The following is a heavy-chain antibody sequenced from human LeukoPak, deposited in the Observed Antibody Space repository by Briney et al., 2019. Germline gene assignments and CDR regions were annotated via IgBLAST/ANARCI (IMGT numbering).Heavy chain of an antibody. CDR3: ARRAADDAFDL. V-gene: IGHV4-59*08. Sequence: TSETLSLTCAVYGGSFSGYYWSWIRQPPGKGLEWIGYIYYIGSTNYNPSLTSRVAISLDRIKNQFSLKLTSVTAADTAVYYCARRAADDAFDLWGQGTLVTVSS. J-gene: IGHJ3*01. CDR2: IYYIGST. CDR1: GGSFSGYY.